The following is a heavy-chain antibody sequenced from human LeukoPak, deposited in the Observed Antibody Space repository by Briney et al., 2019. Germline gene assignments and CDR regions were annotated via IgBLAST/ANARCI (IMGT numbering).Heavy chain of an antibody. V-gene: IGHV4-34*01. D-gene: IGHD6-6*01. J-gene: IGHJ6*03. Sequence: PSETLSLTCAVYGGSFSGYYWSWIRQPPGKGLEWIGEINHSGSTNYNPSLKSRVTISVDTSKNQFSLKLSSVTAADTAVYYCARALGIAARTAVLYYYYMDVWGKGTTVTVPS. CDR1: GGSFSGYY. CDR2: INHSGST. CDR3: ARALGIAARTAVLYYYYMDV.